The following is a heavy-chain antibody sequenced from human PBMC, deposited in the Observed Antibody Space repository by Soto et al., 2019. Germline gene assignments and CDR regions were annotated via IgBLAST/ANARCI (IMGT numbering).Heavy chain of an antibody. V-gene: IGHV3-64D*08. CDR1: GFTFSSYA. CDR2: ISSNGGST. CDR3: VAQPTSYYDFWSGYNYYYYYGMDV. J-gene: IGHJ6*02. Sequence: GGSLRLSCSASGFTFSSYAMHWVRQAPGKGLEYVSAISSNGGSTYYADSVKGRFTISRDNSKNTLYLQMSSLRAEDTAVYYCVAQPTSYYDFWSGYNYYYYYGMDVWGQGTTVTVSS. D-gene: IGHD3-3*01.